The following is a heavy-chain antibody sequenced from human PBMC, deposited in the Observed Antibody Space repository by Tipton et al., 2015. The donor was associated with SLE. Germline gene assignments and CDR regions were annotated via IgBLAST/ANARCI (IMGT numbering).Heavy chain of an antibody. CDR1: GGSISSGEYY. D-gene: IGHD6-6*01. Sequence: TLSLTCTVSGGSISSGEYYWSWIRQPPGKGLEWIGYIYNSENTYNNPSLKSRLTISVDTSRNQFSLKLGSVTAADTAVYYCAREGRREQLALDYWGQGTLVTVSS. J-gene: IGHJ4*02. V-gene: IGHV4-30-4*01. CDR3: AREGRREQLALDY. CDR2: IYNSENT.